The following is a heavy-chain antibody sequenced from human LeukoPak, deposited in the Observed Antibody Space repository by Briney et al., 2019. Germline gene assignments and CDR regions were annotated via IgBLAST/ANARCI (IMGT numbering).Heavy chain of an antibody. Sequence: XGSLRLSCAASGFTFSSYAMSWVRQAPGKGLEWVSSITGSGASTYYADSVKGRFTISRDNPKNTLYLQMNSLRAEDTAVYYCAKLDYYDSHWGQGTLVTVSS. CDR1: GFTFSSYA. D-gene: IGHD3-22*01. CDR2: ITGSGAST. V-gene: IGHV3-23*01. CDR3: AKLDYYDSH. J-gene: IGHJ4*02.